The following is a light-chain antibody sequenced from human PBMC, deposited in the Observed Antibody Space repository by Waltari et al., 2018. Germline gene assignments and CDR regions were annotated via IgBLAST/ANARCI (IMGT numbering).Light chain of an antibody. CDR1: TSDIGGYNY. CDR2: DVT. J-gene: IGLJ2*01. V-gene: IGLV2-14*03. Sequence: QSALTQPASVSGSPGQSLTISCTGTTSDIGGYNYVSWYQQHPGRAPKLMIYDVTDRPSGISIRFSGSKSGNTASLTSSGLRAEDEAYYYCTSYTTTSTLVLFGGGTKLTVL. CDR3: TSYTTTSTLVL.